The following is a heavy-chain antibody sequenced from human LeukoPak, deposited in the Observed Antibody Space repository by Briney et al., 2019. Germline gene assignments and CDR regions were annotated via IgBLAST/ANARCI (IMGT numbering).Heavy chain of an antibody. J-gene: IGHJ5*02. CDR1: GGSFSGYY. V-gene: IGHV4-34*01. CDR2: INHSGST. D-gene: IGHD2-2*02. CDR3: VGYCSSTSCYNPSGFDP. Sequence: PSETLSLTCAVYGGSFSGYYWSWIRQPPGKGLEWIGEINHSGSTYYNPSLKSRVTISVDRSKNQFSLKLSSVTAADTAVYYCVGYCSSTSCYNPSGFDPWGQGTLVTVSS.